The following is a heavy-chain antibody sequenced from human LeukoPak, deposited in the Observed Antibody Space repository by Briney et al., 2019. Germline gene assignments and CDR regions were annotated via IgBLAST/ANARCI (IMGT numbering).Heavy chain of an antibody. D-gene: IGHD3-10*01. CDR3: ARSLFRGPIPGF. CDR2: IYYSGST. Sequence: SETLSLTYTVSGGSISSYYWSWIRQPPGKGLEWIGYIYYSGSTNYNPSLKSRVTISVDTSKNQFSLKLSSVTAADTAVYYCARSLFRGPIPGFWGQGTLVTVSS. CDR1: GGSISSYY. J-gene: IGHJ4*02. V-gene: IGHV4-59*01.